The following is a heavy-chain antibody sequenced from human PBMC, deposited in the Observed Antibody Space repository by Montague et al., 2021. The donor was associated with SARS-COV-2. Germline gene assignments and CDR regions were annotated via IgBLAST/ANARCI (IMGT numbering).Heavy chain of an antibody. CDR1: GGSISNYF. CDR2: IYYIGST. V-gene: IGHV4-59*08. D-gene: IGHD1-26*01. Sequence: SETLSLTCTVSGGSISNYFWSWIRQPPGKGLEWIGYIYYIGSTNYNPSLKSRVTISVDTSKNQFSLKLTSVTAAGTAVYYCARQNSGTDHNDALDFWGQGTMVTVSS. CDR3: ARQNSGTDHNDALDF. J-gene: IGHJ3*01.